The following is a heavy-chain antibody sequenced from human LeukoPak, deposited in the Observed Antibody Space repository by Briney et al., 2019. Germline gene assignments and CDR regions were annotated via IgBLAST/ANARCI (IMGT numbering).Heavy chain of an antibody. D-gene: IGHD3-22*01. V-gene: IGHV3-30*18. CDR1: GFTFSTYG. Sequence: GGSLRLSCAASGFTFSTYGMQWVRQAPGKGLEWLAVVSYDGSNKYYADSVKGRFTISRDNSKNTLYLQMNSLRAEDTAVYYCAKGIYDSSGYWTTFDYWGQGTLVTVSS. J-gene: IGHJ4*02. CDR3: AKGIYDSSGYWTTFDY. CDR2: VSYDGSNK.